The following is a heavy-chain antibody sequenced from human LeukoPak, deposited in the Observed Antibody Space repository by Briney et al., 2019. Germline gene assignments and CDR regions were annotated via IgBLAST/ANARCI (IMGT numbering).Heavy chain of an antibody. V-gene: IGHV4-34*01. CDR2: IHHTGAT. Sequence: KPSETLSLTCAVYGGSLSGYFWSWIRQPPGKGLEWIGEIHHTGATNYKPSLKSRVSISLDMSKNQLSLEMRSVTAADKAVYYCARGRLDYSSMDVWGRGTTVTVSS. CDR1: GGSLSGYF. CDR3: ARGRLDYSSMDV. D-gene: IGHD3-9*01. J-gene: IGHJ6*03.